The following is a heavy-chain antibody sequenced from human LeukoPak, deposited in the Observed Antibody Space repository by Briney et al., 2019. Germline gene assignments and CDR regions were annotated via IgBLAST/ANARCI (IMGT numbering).Heavy chain of an antibody. Sequence: GQSLKISCKGYGYRFTSYWIGWVRQMPGKCLECMGIIYPGDSDTTYSPSFQGQVTISADRSISTAYLQWSSLKASDTAMYYCARHRLEYDILTGYYGESYFDDWGQGTLVTVSS. CDR3: ARHRLEYDILTGYYGESYFDD. D-gene: IGHD3-9*01. CDR1: GYRFTSYW. V-gene: IGHV5-51*01. CDR2: IYPGDSDT. J-gene: IGHJ4*02.